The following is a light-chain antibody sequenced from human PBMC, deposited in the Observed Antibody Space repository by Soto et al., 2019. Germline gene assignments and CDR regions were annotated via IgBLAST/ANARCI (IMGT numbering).Light chain of an antibody. J-gene: IGLJ2*01. CDR3: CSYANSSHAV. CDR1: SSDVGSYNL. Sequence: QSALTQPASVSGSPGQSITISCTGTSSDVGSYNLVSWYQQHPGKAPKLIIYEVSKRPSGVSNRFSGSKSGNTASLTISGLQAEDEADYYCCSYANSSHAVFGGGTKLTVL. V-gene: IGLV2-23*02. CDR2: EVS.